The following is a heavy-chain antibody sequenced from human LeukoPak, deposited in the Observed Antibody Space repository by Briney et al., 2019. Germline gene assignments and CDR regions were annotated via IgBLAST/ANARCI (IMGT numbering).Heavy chain of an antibody. CDR2: IYYSGST. CDR3: ARDRYTVVSWYFDL. V-gene: IGHV4-31*03. CDR1: GGAISSGGYY. J-gene: IGHJ2*01. Sequence: SETLSLTCTVSGGAISSGGYYWSWIRQHPGKGLEWIGYIYYSGSTYYNPSLKSRVTISVDTSKNQFSLKLSSVTAADTAVYYCARDRYTVVSWYFDLWGRGTLVTVSS. D-gene: IGHD4-23*01.